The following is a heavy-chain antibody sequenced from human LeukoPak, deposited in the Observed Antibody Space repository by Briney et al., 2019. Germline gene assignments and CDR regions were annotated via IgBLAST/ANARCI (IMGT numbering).Heavy chain of an antibody. CDR2: IYYSGST. V-gene: IGHV4-39*07. Sequence: SETLSLTCTVSGGSISSSSYYWGWIRQPPGKGLEWIGSIYYSGSTYYNPSLKSRVTISVDTSKNQFSLKLRSVTAADTAVYYCARTQHGEFDYWGQGILVTVSS. D-gene: IGHD7-27*01. J-gene: IGHJ4*02. CDR3: ARTQHGEFDY. CDR1: GGSISSSSYY.